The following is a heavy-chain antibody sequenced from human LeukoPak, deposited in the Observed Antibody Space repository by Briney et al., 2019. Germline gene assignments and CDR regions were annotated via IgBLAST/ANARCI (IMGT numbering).Heavy chain of an antibody. J-gene: IGHJ4*02. Sequence: GGSLRLSCAASGFTFSSYGMHWVRQAPGKGLEWVAVIWYDGSNKYYADSVKGRFTISRDNSKNTLYLQMNSLRAEDTAVYYCARGYFDYSDYYPDYWGQGTLVTVSS. CDR1: GFTFSSYG. CDR2: IWYDGSNK. V-gene: IGHV3-33*01. CDR3: ARGYFDYSDYYPDY. D-gene: IGHD4-17*01.